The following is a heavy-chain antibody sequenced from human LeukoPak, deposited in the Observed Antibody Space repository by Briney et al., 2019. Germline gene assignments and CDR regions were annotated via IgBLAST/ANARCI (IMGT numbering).Heavy chain of an antibody. D-gene: IGHD3-22*01. CDR1: GDSISSRSYY. CDR2: IYYSGST. CDR3: ARDAYYYDSSGYYYTH. V-gene: IGHV4-39*07. Sequence: SETLSLTCTVSGDSISSRSYYWGWIRQPPGKGLEWIGSIYYSGSTYYNPSLKSRVTISVNTSKNQFSLKLSSVTAADTAVYYCARDAYYYDSSGYYYTHWGQGTLVTVSS. J-gene: IGHJ4*02.